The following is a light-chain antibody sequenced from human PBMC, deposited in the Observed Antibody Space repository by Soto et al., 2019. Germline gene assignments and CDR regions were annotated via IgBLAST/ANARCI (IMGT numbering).Light chain of an antibody. CDR2: AAS. J-gene: IGKJ2*01. V-gene: IGKV1-39*01. Sequence: GDRVAITCRASQSLTSHLTWYQQKPREAPKLLIYAASSLQSRVPSRFSGSGSGTDFTLTITSLQPEDFATYYGQQSFSPPYTFGRGTKLEIK. CDR3: QQSFSPPYT. CDR1: QSLTSH.